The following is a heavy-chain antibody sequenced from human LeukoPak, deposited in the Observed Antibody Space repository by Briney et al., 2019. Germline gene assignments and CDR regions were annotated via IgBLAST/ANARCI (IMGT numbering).Heavy chain of an antibody. Sequence: SETLSLTCTVSGGSISSSSYYWGWIRQPPGKGLEWIGSIYYSGSTYYNPSLKSRVTISVDSSKNQFSLKLTSVTAADTAVYYCARQADILNWFDPWGQGTLVTVSS. CDR3: ARQADILNWFDP. D-gene: IGHD5-12*01. V-gene: IGHV4-39*01. J-gene: IGHJ5*02. CDR2: IYYSGST. CDR1: GGSISSSSYY.